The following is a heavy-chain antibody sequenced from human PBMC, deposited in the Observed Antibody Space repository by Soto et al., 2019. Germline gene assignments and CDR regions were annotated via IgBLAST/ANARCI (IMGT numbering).Heavy chain of an antibody. D-gene: IGHD3-22*01. CDR1: GYTCTSDC. Sequence: ASVKVSCKASGYTCTSDCISWGRQAPGQGLEWMGWISAYNGNTNYAQKLQGRVTMTTDTSTSTAYMELRSLRSDDTAVYYCAREQVKGGWFDPWGQGTLVTVSS. CDR3: AREQVKGGWFDP. CDR2: ISAYNGNT. V-gene: IGHV1-18*04. J-gene: IGHJ5*02.